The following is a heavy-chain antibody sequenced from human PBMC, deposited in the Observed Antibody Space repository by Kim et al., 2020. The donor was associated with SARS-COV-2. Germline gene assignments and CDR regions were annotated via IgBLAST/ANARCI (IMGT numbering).Heavy chain of an antibody. V-gene: IGHV3-33*01. J-gene: IGHJ6*02. D-gene: IGHD1-26*01. Sequence: YAGDVKGRFPISGDNSKNTLYLQMNSLRAEDTAVYYCARDQLGGSYGMDVWGQGTTVTVSS. CDR3: ARDQLGGSYGMDV.